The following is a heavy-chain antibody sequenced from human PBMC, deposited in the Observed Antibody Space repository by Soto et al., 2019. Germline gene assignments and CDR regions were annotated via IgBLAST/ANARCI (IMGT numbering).Heavy chain of an antibody. Sequence: QITLRESGPTLVKPTQTLTLTCTFSGFSVRSSGVAVGWIRQPPGKALEWLALVYWDDDKRYSPSLKNRLTITRDTSKNQVVLTRTNMDPVDTATYYCAHGATSINHGYDYWGQGTLVTVSS. J-gene: IGHJ4*02. D-gene: IGHD1-26*01. CDR2: VYWDDDK. CDR1: GFSVRSSGVA. CDR3: AHGATSINHGYDY. V-gene: IGHV2-5*02.